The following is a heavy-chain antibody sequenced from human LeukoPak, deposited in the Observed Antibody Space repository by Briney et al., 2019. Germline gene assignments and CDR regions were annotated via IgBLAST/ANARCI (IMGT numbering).Heavy chain of an antibody. CDR1: GGTFSSYA. CDR3: AREREETYGSGSYTFDH. Sequence: SVKVSCKASGGTFSSYAISWVRQAPGQGLEWMGGIIPIFGTANYAQKFQGRVTITADESTSTAYMELSSLRSEDTAVYYCAREREETYGSGSYTFDHWGQGTLVTVSS. CDR2: IIPIFGTA. V-gene: IGHV1-69*13. D-gene: IGHD3-10*01. J-gene: IGHJ4*02.